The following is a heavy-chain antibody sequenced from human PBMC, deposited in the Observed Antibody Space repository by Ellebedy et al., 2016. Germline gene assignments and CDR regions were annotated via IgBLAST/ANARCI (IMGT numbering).Heavy chain of an antibody. D-gene: IGHD3-3*01. CDR3: ARDIREDFWSGYRRYYYYMDV. CDR2: IYTSGST. CDR1: GGSISSGSYY. Sequence: SETLSLXXTVSGGSISSGSYYWSWIRQPAGKGLEWIGRIYTSGSTNYNPSLKSRVTMSVDTSKNQFSLKLSPVTAADTAVYYCARDIREDFWSGYRRYYYYMDVWGKGTTVTVSS. J-gene: IGHJ6*03. V-gene: IGHV4-61*02.